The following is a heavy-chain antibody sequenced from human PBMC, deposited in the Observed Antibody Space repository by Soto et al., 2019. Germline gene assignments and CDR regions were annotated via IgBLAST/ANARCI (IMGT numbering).Heavy chain of an antibody. J-gene: IGHJ3*02. CDR1: GYTFTSYD. CDR3: ARGINYYDSGDDAFDI. Sequence: QVQLVQSGAEVKKPGASVKVSCKASGYTFTSYDINWVRQATGQGLEWVGWMNPNSGNTGYAQKFQGRVTMTRSTSISTGYMELSSLRSEDTAVYYCARGINYYDSGDDAFDIWGQGTMVTVSS. CDR2: MNPNSGNT. D-gene: IGHD3-10*01. V-gene: IGHV1-8*01.